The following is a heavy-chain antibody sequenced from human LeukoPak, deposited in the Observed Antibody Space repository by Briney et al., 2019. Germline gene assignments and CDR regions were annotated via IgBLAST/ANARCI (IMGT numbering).Heavy chain of an antibody. D-gene: IGHD6-19*01. CDR1: GFTFSSHC. J-gene: IGHJ4*02. V-gene: IGHV3-21*01. CDR2: ISSSSYI. CDR3: ARITRWGSGWESDY. Sequence: GGSLRLSCAASGFTFSSHCMNWVRQAPGKGLEWVSFISSSSYIHYADSVKGRFTISRDNAKNSLYLQMNSLRAEDTAVYYCARITRWGSGWESDYWGQGTLVTVSS.